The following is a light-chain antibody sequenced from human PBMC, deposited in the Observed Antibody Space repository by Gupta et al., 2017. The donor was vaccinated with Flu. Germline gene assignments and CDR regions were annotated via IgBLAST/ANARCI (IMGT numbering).Light chain of an antibody. J-gene: IGKJ2*03. CDR1: QSVSSY. Sequence: EIVLTQSPATLSLSPGERANLSCRASQSVSSYLAWYQQKPGQAPRLLIYNASNRATGIPARFSGSGSGTDFTLTISSLEPEDFAVYYCQPRSNWPSSFGQGTKLEIK. V-gene: IGKV3-11*01. CDR3: QPRSNWPSS. CDR2: NAS.